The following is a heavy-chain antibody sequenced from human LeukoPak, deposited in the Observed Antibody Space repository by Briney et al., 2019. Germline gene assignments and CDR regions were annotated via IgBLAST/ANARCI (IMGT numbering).Heavy chain of an antibody. J-gene: IGHJ4*02. V-gene: IGHV3-11*03. Sequence: PGGSLRLSCGASEFAFSDFYMTWIRQAPGKGLEWVSYISSSSSHTYYADSVKGRFTISRDISKNTLYLQMNSLRAEDTAMYYCARLGFVVPAVIFDYWGQGTLVTVSS. D-gene: IGHD2-2*02. CDR2: ISSSSSHT. CDR3: ARLGFVVPAVIFDY. CDR1: EFAFSDFY.